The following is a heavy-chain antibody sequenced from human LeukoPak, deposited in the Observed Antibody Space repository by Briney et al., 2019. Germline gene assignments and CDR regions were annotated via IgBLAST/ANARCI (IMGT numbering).Heavy chain of an antibody. V-gene: IGHV4-61*02. D-gene: IGHD3-10*01. CDR3: AREMGGWGSWRVFDY. J-gene: IGHJ4*02. CDR2: IYTSGST. CDR1: GGSISSGSYY. Sequence: NPSQTLSLTCTVSGGSISSGSYYWSWIRQPAGKGLEWIGRIYTSGSTNYNPSLKSRVTISVDTSKNQFSLKLSSVTAADTAVYYCAREMGGWGSWRVFDYWGQGTLVTVSS.